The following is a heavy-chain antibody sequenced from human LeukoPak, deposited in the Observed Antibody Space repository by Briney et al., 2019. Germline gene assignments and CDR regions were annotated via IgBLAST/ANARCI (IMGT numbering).Heavy chain of an antibody. J-gene: IGHJ4*02. V-gene: IGHV3-15*01. CDR1: GFTFSNAW. D-gene: IGHD1-26*01. CDR3: TTGSVGATGNFDY. Sequence: KSGGSLRLSCAASGFTFSNAWMSGVRQAPGKGLEWVGRIKSKTDGGTTDYAAPVKGRFTISRDDSKNTLYLQMNSLKTEDTAVYYCTTGSVGATGNFDYWGQGTLVTVSS. CDR2: IKSKTDGGTT.